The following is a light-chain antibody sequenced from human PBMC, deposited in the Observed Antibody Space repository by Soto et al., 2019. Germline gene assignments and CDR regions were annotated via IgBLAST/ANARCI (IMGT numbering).Light chain of an antibody. CDR1: QSISRY. CDR2: AAS. V-gene: IGKV1-39*01. CDR3: QQSYHMPFT. J-gene: IGKJ3*01. Sequence: DIQMTQSPFSLSASVGDRVTITCRASQSISRYLNWYQQKPGKAPKLLSYAASSLQSGVPSRFSGSQSGTGFTLTISGLQREDFGTYYCQQSYHMPFTFGPGTKVDVK.